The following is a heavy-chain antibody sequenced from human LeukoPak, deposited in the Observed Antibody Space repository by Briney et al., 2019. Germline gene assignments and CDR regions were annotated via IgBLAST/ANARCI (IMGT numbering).Heavy chain of an antibody. V-gene: IGHV4-34*01. CDR1: GGSFSGYY. Sequence: PSETLSLTCAVYGGSFSGYYWSWIRQPPGKGLEWIGEINHSGSTNYNPSLKSRVTISVDTSKNQFSLKLSSVTAADTAVCYCARGRVLYYFDYWGQGTLVTVSS. CDR2: INHSGST. J-gene: IGHJ4*02. D-gene: IGHD3-10*01. CDR3: ARGRVLYYFDY.